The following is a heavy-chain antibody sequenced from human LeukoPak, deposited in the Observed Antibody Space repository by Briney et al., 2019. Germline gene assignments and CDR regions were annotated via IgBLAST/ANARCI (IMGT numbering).Heavy chain of an antibody. J-gene: IGHJ3*02. Sequence: GGSLRLSCAASGFTFNSYAVGWVRQAPGKGREWVSSISGGGDSAYYADSVKGRFTISRDNSKNTLYLQMNSLRAEDTAVYYCSKDAYTGAFDIWGQRTMVTVSS. D-gene: IGHD3-16*01. CDR1: GFTFNSYA. V-gene: IGHV3-23*01. CDR2: ISGGGDSA. CDR3: SKDAYTGAFDI.